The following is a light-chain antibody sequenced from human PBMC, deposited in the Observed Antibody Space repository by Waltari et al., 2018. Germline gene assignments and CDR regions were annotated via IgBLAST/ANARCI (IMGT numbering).Light chain of an antibody. CDR2: WAY. CDR1: QSVLYNSNNKNY. CDR3: QQYYDVPYT. Sequence: DIVITQSPDSLAVSLGERTTVKCKSSQSVLYNSNNKNYLAWYQQRPGQPPRLLIYWAYIRQSGIPDRFRGSGSATEFTLTITSLQAEDVAVYYCQQYYDVPYTFGQGTKVEI. J-gene: IGKJ2*01. V-gene: IGKV4-1*01.